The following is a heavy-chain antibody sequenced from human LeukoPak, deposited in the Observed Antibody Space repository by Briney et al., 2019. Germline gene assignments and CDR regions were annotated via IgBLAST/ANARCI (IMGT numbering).Heavy chain of an antibody. V-gene: IGHV4-34*01. CDR1: GGSFSGYY. CDR3: ARHPSGRMWLQQGGWFDP. J-gene: IGHJ5*02. Sequence: SETLSLTCAVYGGSFSGYYWSWIRQPPGKGLEWIGEINHSGSTNYNPFLKSRVTISVDTSKNQFSLKLSSVTAADTAVYYCARHPSGRMWLQQGGWFDPWGQGTPVTVSS. CDR2: INHSGST. D-gene: IGHD5-24*01.